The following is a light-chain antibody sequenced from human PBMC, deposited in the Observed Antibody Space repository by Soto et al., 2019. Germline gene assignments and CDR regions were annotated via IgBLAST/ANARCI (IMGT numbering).Light chain of an antibody. V-gene: IGLV2-8*01. CDR3: RSYAGSNTIYV. Sequence: QSALTQPPSASGSPGQSVTISCTGTSSDVGGYNYVSWYQQHPGKAPKLMIYEVSQRPSGFPHRFSGSKSGITAALTVSGLQAEDEADYYCRSYAGSNTIYVFGPEPKLTVL. CDR2: EVS. J-gene: IGLJ1*01. CDR1: SSDVGGYNY.